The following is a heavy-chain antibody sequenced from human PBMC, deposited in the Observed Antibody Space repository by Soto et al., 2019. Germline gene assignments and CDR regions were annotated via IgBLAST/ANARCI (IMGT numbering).Heavy chain of an antibody. Sequence: QVQLVQSGAEVKKPGSSVKVSCKASGSTFTSYGISWVRQAPGQGLEWMGWISAYNGNTNYAQKLQGRVTMTTDASTSPAYMELRSLRSDDTAVYYCARDQAPLRYFDWSPFDYWGQGTLVTVSS. CDR3: ARDQAPLRYFDWSPFDY. D-gene: IGHD3-9*01. CDR2: ISAYNGNT. J-gene: IGHJ4*02. V-gene: IGHV1-18*04. CDR1: GSTFTSYG.